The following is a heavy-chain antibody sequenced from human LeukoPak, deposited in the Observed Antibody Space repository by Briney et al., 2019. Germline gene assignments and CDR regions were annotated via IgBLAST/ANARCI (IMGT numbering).Heavy chain of an antibody. CDR3: ASRYGNFLDYFDY. CDR1: GFTFSSYG. CDR2: IVPSGGTT. J-gene: IGHJ4*02. V-gene: IGHV3-23*01. Sequence: GGSLRLSCAASGFTFSSYGMNWVRQAPGKGLEWVSGIVPSGGTTYYADSVKGRFTISRDNSKNTLYLQMNSLRAEDTAVYYCASRYGNFLDYFDYWGQGTLVTVSS. D-gene: IGHD3-9*01.